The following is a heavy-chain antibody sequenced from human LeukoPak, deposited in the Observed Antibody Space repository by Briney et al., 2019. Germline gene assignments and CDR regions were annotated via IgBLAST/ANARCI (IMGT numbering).Heavy chain of an antibody. V-gene: IGHV6-1*01. Sequence: SQTLSLTCAISGDSVSSNSAAWNWIRQSPSRGLEWLGRTYYRSKWYNDYAVSVKSRITINPDTSKNQFSLQLNSVTPEDTAVYYCARGPISSIAAPLGYFDYWGQGTLVTVSS. J-gene: IGHJ4*02. CDR2: TYYRSKWYN. CDR1: GDSVSSNSAA. D-gene: IGHD6-6*01. CDR3: ARGPISSIAAPLGYFDY.